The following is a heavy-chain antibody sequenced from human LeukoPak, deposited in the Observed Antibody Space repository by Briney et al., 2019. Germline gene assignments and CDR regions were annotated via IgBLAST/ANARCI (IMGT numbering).Heavy chain of an antibody. CDR2: IYHSGST. J-gene: IGHJ4*02. Sequence: PSETLSLTCAVSGYSISSGYYWGWIRQPPGKGLEWIGSIYHSGSTYYNPSLKSRVTISVDTSKNQFSLKLSSVTAADTAVYYCARGTMMPSDYWGQGTLVTVSS. V-gene: IGHV4-38-2*01. CDR3: ARGTMMPSDY. CDR1: GYSISSGYY. D-gene: IGHD3-22*01.